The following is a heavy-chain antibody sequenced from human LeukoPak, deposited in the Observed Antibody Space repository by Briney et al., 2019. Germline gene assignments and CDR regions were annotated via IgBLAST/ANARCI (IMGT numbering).Heavy chain of an antibody. J-gene: IGHJ4*02. CDR1: GGSISSYY. Sequence: PSETLSLTCTVSGGSISSYYWSWIRQPPGKGLEWIGYIYYSGSTNYNPSLKSRVTISVDTSKNQFSLKLSSVTAADTAVYYCAKASLGRVVPAARYFDYWGQGPLVTVSS. CDR2: IYYSGST. D-gene: IGHD2-2*01. CDR3: AKASLGRVVPAARYFDY. V-gene: IGHV4-59*01.